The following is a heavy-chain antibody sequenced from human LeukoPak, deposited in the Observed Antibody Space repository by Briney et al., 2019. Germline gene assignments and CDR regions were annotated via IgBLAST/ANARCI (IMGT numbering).Heavy chain of an antibody. J-gene: IGHJ4*02. CDR2: LSRDGSKK. CDR1: GFTFSDFG. D-gene: IGHD2-2*01. V-gene: IGHV3-30*03. Sequence: PGGSLRLSCAASGFTFSDFGMHWVRQAPGKGLEWVAVLSRDGSKKYYADSLKGRFTISRDKSKNTLYLQMSSLRAEDTAVYYCARGIRDCSRTTCYQPFDYWGQGALVTVSS. CDR3: ARGIRDCSRTTCYQPFDY.